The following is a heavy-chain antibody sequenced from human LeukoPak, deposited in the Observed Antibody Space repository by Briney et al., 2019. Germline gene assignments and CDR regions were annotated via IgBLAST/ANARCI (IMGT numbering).Heavy chain of an antibody. J-gene: IGHJ3*02. Sequence: PSQTLSLTCTVSGGSISSGGYYWSWIRQHPGKGLEWIGYIYYSGSTYYNPSLKSRVTISVDTSKNQFSLKLSSVTAADTAVYYCARITMVRGVIMSAFDIWGQGTMVTVSS. V-gene: IGHV4-31*03. CDR3: ARITMVRGVIMSAFDI. D-gene: IGHD3-10*01. CDR2: IYYSGST. CDR1: GGSISSGGYY.